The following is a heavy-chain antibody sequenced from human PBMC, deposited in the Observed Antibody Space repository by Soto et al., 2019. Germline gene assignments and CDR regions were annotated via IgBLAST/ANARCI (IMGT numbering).Heavy chain of an antibody. Sequence: EVQLLESGGDLVQPGGSLRLSCAASGFTFSSYAMGWVRQAPGTGLAWVSVIDGSGGDRSLADSVKGRFTISRDNSKNTLYLQMDRLRVEATARYFCAKEIVAGAYVETSAFDFWGQGTLVTVSS. V-gene: IGHV3-23*01. CDR3: AKEIVAGAYVETSAFDF. CDR2: IDGSGGDR. J-gene: IGHJ4*02. D-gene: IGHD3-22*01. CDR1: GFTFSSYA.